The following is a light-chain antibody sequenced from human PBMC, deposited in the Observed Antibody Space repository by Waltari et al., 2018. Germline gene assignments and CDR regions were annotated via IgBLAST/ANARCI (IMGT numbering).Light chain of an antibody. CDR1: NSDVGSHDR. CDR3: SSFTTSNTWV. CDR2: EVI. J-gene: IGLJ3*02. Sequence: QSALTQPPSVSGSPGQSATISCSGTNSDVGSHDRVSWFQQSPGTAPKLLIYEVINRPSGVPARFSGSKSGNTASLTISGLQAADEGDYYCSSFTTSNTWVFGGGTKVTVL. V-gene: IGLV2-18*02.